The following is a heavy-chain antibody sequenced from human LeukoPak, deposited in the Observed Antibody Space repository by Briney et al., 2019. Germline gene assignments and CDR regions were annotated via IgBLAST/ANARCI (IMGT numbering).Heavy chain of an antibody. J-gene: IGHJ4*02. CDR1: GGSISSSSYY. D-gene: IGHD4-23*01. V-gene: IGHV4-39*01. Sequence: SETLSLTCTVSGGSISSSSYYWGWIRQPRGKGLEWIGSIYYSGSTYYNPSLKSRVTISVDTSKNQFSLKLSSVTAADTAVYYCATFRHYGGNYWGQGTLVTVSS. CDR3: ATFRHYGGNY. CDR2: IYYSGST.